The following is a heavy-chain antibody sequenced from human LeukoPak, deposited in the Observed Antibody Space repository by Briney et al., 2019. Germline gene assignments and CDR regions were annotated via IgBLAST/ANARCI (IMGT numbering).Heavy chain of an antibody. Sequence: SETLSLTCSVSGYSFTSGHYWGWIRQPPGKGLEWIANIYHTGSAHYNPSLKSRVTISVDTSTNQFSLKLSSVTAADMAVYYCARYCTSTTCILRGFDYWGQGTLVTVSS. CDR1: GYSFTSGHY. J-gene: IGHJ4*02. CDR2: IYHTGSA. D-gene: IGHD2/OR15-2a*01. V-gene: IGHV4-38-2*01. CDR3: ARYCTSTTCILRGFDY.